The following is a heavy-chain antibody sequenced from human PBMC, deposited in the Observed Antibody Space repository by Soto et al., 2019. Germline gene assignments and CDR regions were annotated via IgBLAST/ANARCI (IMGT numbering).Heavy chain of an antibody. Sequence: SVKVSCKASGGTFSSYAISWVRQAPGQGLEWMGGIIPIFGTANYAQKFQGRVTITADKSTSTAYMELSSLRSEDTAVYYCARDLGPYGSGSVYYYYGMDVWGQGTTVTVSS. CDR3: ARDLGPYGSGSVYYYYGMDV. J-gene: IGHJ6*02. V-gene: IGHV1-69*06. D-gene: IGHD3-10*01. CDR2: IIPIFGTA. CDR1: GGTFSSYA.